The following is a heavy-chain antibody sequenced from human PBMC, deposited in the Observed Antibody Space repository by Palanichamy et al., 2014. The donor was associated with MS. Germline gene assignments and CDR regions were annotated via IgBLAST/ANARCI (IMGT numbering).Heavy chain of an antibody. CDR2: ISPSGDQT. CDR3: ANATN. V-gene: IGHV3-23*04. J-gene: IGHJ4*02. Sequence: EEQLVESWGGSLHAGGSLRLSCVASGFTFSSFPVSWVRQAPGKGLEWISTISPSGDQTYYADSVKGRFTISRDNSKNTLYLQMISLSAEDTAFYYCANATNWGPGTLVTVSS. CDR1: GFTFSSFP.